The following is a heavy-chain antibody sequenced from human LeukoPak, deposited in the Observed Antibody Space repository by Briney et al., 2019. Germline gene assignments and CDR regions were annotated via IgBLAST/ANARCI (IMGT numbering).Heavy chain of an antibody. CDR2: INHSGST. D-gene: IGHD4-23*01. V-gene: IGHV4-39*07. CDR1: GGSISSSSYY. J-gene: IGHJ6*02. CDR3: ARAQKAVVSPAYYYYGMDV. Sequence: SSETLSLTCTVSGGSISSSSYYWGWIRQPPGKGLEWIGEINHSGSTNYNPSLKSRVTISVDTSKNQFSLKLSSVTAADTAVYYCARAQKAVVSPAYYYYGMDVWGQGTTVTVSS.